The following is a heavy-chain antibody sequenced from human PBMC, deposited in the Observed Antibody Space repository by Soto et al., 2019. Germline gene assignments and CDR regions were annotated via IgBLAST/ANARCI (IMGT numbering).Heavy chain of an antibody. CDR1: GGSISSSNW. V-gene: IGHV4-4*02. D-gene: IGHD6-13*01. CDR2: IYHSGST. Sequence: KPSETLSLTCAVSGGSISSSNWWSWVRQPPGKGLEWIGEIYHSGSTNYNPSLKSRVTISVDKSKNQFSLKLSSVTAADTAVYYCARDRFLAAAGRYYYYGMDVWGQGTTVTVSS. J-gene: IGHJ6*02. CDR3: ARDRFLAAAGRYYYYGMDV.